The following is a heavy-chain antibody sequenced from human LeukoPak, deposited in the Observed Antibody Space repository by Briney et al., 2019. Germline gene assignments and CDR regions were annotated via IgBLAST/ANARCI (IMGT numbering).Heavy chain of an antibody. V-gene: IGHV4-4*09. CDR2: IYTSGST. D-gene: IGHD4-23*01. Sequence: SETLSLTCTVSGGSISSYYWTWIRQPPGKGLEWIGYIYTSGSTNYNPSLKSRVTISVDTSKNQFSLKLSSVTAADTAVYYCAGDNPGGGLRWSWFDPWGQGTLVTVSS. J-gene: IGHJ5*02. CDR1: GGSISSYY. CDR3: AGDNPGGGLRWSWFDP.